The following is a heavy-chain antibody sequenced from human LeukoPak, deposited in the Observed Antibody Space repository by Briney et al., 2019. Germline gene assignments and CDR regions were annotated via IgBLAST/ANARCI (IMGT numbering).Heavy chain of an antibody. CDR3: ASTPTGITMVRGVWFDP. CDR1: GGSFSGYY. D-gene: IGHD3-10*01. J-gene: IGHJ5*02. CDR2: INHSGST. V-gene: IGHV4-34*01. Sequence: SETLSLTCAVYGGSFSGYYWSWIRQPPGKGLEWIGEINHSGSTNYNPSLKSRFTISVDTSKNQFSLKLSSVTAADTAVYYCASTPTGITMVRGVWFDPWGQGTLVTVSS.